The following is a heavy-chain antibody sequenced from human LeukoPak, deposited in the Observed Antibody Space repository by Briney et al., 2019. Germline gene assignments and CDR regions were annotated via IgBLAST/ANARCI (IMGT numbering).Heavy chain of an antibody. V-gene: IGHV4-4*07. CDR1: GGSISSYY. CDR3: ARAGGIVVVIDAFDI. CDR2: IYTSGST. Sequence: SETLSLTCTVSGGSISSYYWSWIRQPAGKGLEWIGRIYTSGSTNYNPSLKSRVTISVDRSKNQFSLKLSSVTAADTAVYYCARAGGIVVVIDAFDIWGQGTMVTVSS. J-gene: IGHJ3*02. D-gene: IGHD3-22*01.